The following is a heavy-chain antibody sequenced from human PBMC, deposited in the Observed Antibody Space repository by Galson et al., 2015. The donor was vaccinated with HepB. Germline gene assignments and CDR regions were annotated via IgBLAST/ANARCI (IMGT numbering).Heavy chain of an antibody. CDR1: GGSISSSNW. V-gene: IGHV4-4*02. CDR2: IYHSGST. Sequence: TLSLTCAVSGGSISSSNWWSWVRQPPGKGLEWIGEIYHSGSTNYNPSLKSRVTISVDKSKNQFSLKLSSVTAADTAVYYCARDSYRSSTSCYLDYWGQGTLVTVSS. CDR3: ARDSYRSSTSCYLDY. J-gene: IGHJ4*02. D-gene: IGHD2-2*01.